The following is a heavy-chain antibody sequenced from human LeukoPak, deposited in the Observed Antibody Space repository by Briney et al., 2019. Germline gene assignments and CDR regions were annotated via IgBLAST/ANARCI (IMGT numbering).Heavy chain of an antibody. D-gene: IGHD1-26*01. Sequence: PSETLSLTCTVSSGSISSSNYYWSWIRQPAGKGLEWIGRIYTSGSTNYNPSLKSRVTMSVDTSKNQFSLKLSSVTAADTAVYYCARDKVSPWDHTEYFDYWGQGTLVTVSS. CDR2: IYTSGST. CDR1: SGSISSSNYY. V-gene: IGHV4-61*02. CDR3: ARDKVSPWDHTEYFDY. J-gene: IGHJ4*02.